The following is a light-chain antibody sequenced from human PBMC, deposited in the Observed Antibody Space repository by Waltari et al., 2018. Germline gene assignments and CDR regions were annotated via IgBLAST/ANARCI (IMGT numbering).Light chain of an antibody. Sequence: QSALTQTATVSGSPGQSITISCSGASSYSGKYNLVSWYQQHPGKAPTLMILDVNTRPSGVSNRFSGSKSGNTAFLTISGLQTADEADYYCCSYAGSAVSVFGGGTKLTVL. V-gene: IGLV2-23*02. J-gene: IGLJ3*02. CDR3: CSYAGSAVSV. CDR2: DVN. CDR1: SSYSGKYNL.